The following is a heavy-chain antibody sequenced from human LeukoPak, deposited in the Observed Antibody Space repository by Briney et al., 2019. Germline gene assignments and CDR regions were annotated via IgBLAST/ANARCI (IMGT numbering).Heavy chain of an antibody. J-gene: IGHJ5*02. CDR2: IYSGGST. D-gene: IGHD2-15*01. V-gene: IGHV3-66*01. CDR1: GFTVSSNY. Sequence: PGGSLRLSCAASGFTVSSNYMSWVRQAPGKGLEWVSVIYSGGSTYYADSVKGRFTISRDNSKNTLYLQMNSLKTEDTAVYYCTTDPVVAATQVWFDPWGQGTLVTVSS. CDR3: TTDPVVAATQVWFDP.